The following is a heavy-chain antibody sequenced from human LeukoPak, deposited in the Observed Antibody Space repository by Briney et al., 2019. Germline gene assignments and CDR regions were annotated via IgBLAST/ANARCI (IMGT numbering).Heavy chain of an antibody. CDR3: ARVGYNSGWYEY. CDR1: GFTFSRYG. CDR2: IWEDGSNI. Sequence: GTSLRVSCAASGFTFSRYGMHWVRQAPGKGLEWVAVIWEDGSNIYYADSVKGRFTISRDNSKNTLYLQMNSLRAEDTAVYYCARVGYNSGWYEYWGQGTLVTVSS. V-gene: IGHV3-33*01. D-gene: IGHD6-19*01. J-gene: IGHJ4*02.